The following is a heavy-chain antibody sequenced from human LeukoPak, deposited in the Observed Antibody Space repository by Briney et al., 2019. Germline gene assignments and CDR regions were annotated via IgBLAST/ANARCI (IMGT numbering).Heavy chain of an antibody. V-gene: IGHV3-30*18. D-gene: IGHD3-10*01. CDR1: GFTFSSYG. Sequence: GGSLRLSCAASGFTFSSYGMHWVRQAPGKGLEWVAVISYDGSNKYYADSVKGRFTISRDNSKNTLYLQMNSLRAEDTAVYYCAKDTSSGELPHYFDYWGQGTPVTVSS. CDR2: ISYDGSNK. J-gene: IGHJ4*02. CDR3: AKDTSSGELPHYFDY.